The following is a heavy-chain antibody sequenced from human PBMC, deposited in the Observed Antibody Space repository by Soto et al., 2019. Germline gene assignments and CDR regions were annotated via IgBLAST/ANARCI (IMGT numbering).Heavy chain of an antibody. CDR2: ISGSGGST. D-gene: IGHD3-10*01. J-gene: IGHJ6*02. CDR1: GFTFSSYA. Sequence: PGGSLRLSCAASGFTFSSYAMSWVRQAPGKGLEWVSAISGSGGSTYYADSVKGRFTISRDNSKNTLYLQMNSLRAEDTAVYYCARDKGSVRGVTKNEPSHMDVWGQGTTVTVSS. V-gene: IGHV3-23*01. CDR3: ARDKGSVRGVTKNEPSHMDV.